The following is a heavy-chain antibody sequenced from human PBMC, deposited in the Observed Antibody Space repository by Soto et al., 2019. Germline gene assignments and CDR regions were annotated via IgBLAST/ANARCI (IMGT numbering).Heavy chain of an antibody. CDR2: ISVYNGNT. CDR1: AYSFTNYG. CDR3: ARDRSVRFYYDTSGSFDY. Sequence: QVQLVQSGAEVKKPGASVKVSCQASAYSFTNYGITWVRQAPGQGLEWMGWISVYNGNTNYAQKLQGRVTMTTDTSTSTASMELRSLRSDDTAVYYCARDRSVRFYYDTSGSFDYWGQGTLVTVSS. D-gene: IGHD3-22*01. V-gene: IGHV1-18*01. J-gene: IGHJ4*02.